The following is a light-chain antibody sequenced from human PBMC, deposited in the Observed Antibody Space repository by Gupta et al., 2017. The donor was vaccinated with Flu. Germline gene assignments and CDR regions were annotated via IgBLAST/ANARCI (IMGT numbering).Light chain of an antibody. Sequence: SITISSTGTSSDVGGYNYVSWYQQHPGKAPKLMIFDVSNRPSGVSNRFSASKSGTTASLTISGLQAEDEADYYCSSYTSSTTYVFGTGTKVTVL. CDR2: DVS. V-gene: IGLV2-14*04. J-gene: IGLJ1*01. CDR3: SSYTSSTTYV. CDR1: SSDVGGYNY.